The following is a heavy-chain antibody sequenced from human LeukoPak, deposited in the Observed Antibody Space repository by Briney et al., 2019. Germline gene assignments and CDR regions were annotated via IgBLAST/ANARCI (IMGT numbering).Heavy chain of an antibody. Sequence: ASVKVSCKASGYTFSDYYMHWVRQAPGQGLEWMGVINPSGGSTRYAQKFQGRVTMTRDMSTNTVDMELSSLRSEDTAVYYCARDGCSSTTNCDENNWFDPWGQGTLVIVSS. V-gene: IGHV1-46*01. CDR2: INPSGGST. CDR3: ARDGCSSTTNCDENNWFDP. J-gene: IGHJ5*02. CDR1: GYTFSDYY. D-gene: IGHD2/OR15-2a*01.